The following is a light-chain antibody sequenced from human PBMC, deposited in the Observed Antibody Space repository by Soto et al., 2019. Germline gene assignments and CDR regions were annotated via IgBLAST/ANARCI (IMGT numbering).Light chain of an antibody. CDR1: QSVRNNY. CDR2: GAS. J-gene: IGKJ4*01. V-gene: IGKV3-20*01. Sequence: EIVLTQSPGTLSLSPGEGATLSCRASQSVRNNYLAWYQQKPGQAPSLLIYGASARAAGIPDRFSGSGSGTVFTLTNSGLEPEYFAVYYCQQDCDSPRLTFGGGTRVEIK. CDR3: QQDCDSPRLT.